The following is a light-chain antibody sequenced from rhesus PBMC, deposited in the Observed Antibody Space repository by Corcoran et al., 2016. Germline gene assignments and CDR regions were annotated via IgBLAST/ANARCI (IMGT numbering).Light chain of an antibody. CDR2: YAS. J-gene: IGKJ2*01. CDR3: QKYNDWPHS. Sequence: ETVMMQSPATLSLSPGERATLSCRASQSVCNTLAWYQQKPGQAPRLLNYYASSRAPGIPERFSGSGSGTEFTRTISSLDPEDVGVYYFQKYNDWPHSFGQGTKGEIK. V-gene: IGKV3-35*02. CDR1: QSVCNT.